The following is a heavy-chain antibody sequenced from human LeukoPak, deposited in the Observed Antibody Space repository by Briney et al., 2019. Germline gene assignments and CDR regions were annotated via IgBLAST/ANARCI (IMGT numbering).Heavy chain of an antibody. J-gene: IGHJ4*02. V-gene: IGHV3-64D*09. Sequence: GSLRLSCAASGFTFRSYSMNWVRQAPGKGLEYVSAMSSSGGKTYYADSMKGRFIISRDNAKNTLYLQLSSLTAEDTAVYFCVKGAESYCDSRSDYWGQGTLVTVSS. D-gene: IGHD3-22*01. CDR3: VKGAESYCDSRSDY. CDR1: GFTFRSYS. CDR2: MSSSGGKT.